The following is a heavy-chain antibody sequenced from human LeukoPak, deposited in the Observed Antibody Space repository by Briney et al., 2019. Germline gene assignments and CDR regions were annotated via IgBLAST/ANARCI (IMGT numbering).Heavy chain of an antibody. CDR3: ARGPSQYYDSSGRTYYYYYYGMDV. D-gene: IGHD3-22*01. CDR1: GFTFSSYA. V-gene: IGHV3-64*01. J-gene: IGHJ6*02. CDR2: ISSNGGST. Sequence: GGSLRLSCAASGFTFSSYAMHWVRQAPGKRLEYVSAISSNGGSTYYANSVKGRFTISRDNSKNTLYLQMGSLRAEDMAVYYCARGPSQYYDSSGRTYYYYYYGMDVWGQGTTVTVSS.